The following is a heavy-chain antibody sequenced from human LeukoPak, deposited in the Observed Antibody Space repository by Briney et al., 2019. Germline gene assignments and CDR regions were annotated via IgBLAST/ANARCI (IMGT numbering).Heavy chain of an antibody. CDR1: GYTFTDYY. D-gene: IGHD4-23*01. V-gene: IGHV1-2*02. J-gene: IGHJ4*02. CDR2: INPNSGGT. CDR3: ARDQGASYGGNSIHY. Sequence: GASVKVSCKASGYTFTDYYMHWVRQAPGQGLEWMGWINPNSGGTNYAQKFQGRVTMTRDTSISTAYMELSRLRSDDTAVYYCARDQGASYGGNSIHYWGQGTLVTVSS.